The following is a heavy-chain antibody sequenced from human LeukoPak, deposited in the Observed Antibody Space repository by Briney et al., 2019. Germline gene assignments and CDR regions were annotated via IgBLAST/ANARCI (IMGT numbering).Heavy chain of an antibody. D-gene: IGHD2-8*02. CDR3: AREPYPPPWYYFDY. V-gene: IGHV1-2*02. CDR2: INPNSGGT. Sequence: AASVKVSCKASGYTFTGYYMHWVRQAPGQGLEWMGWINPNSGGTNYAQKFQGRVTMTRDTSISTAYMELSRLRSDDTAFYYCAREPYPPPWYYFDYWGQGTLVTVSS. J-gene: IGHJ4*02. CDR1: GYTFTGYY.